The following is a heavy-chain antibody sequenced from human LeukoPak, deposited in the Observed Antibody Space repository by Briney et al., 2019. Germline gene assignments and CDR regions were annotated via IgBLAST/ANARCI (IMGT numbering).Heavy chain of an antibody. CDR3: ARDFWATNYYYGMDV. Sequence: GGSLRLSCAASGFTFRNYAMAWVRQAPGKGLECVSAISGSGDSVRHADSVKGRFTISRDNSKNTLYLQMDNLRAEDTALYYCARDFWATNYYYGMDVWGQGTTVTVSP. CDR1: GFTFRNYA. J-gene: IGHJ6*01. V-gene: IGHV3-23*01. CDR2: ISGSGDSV. D-gene: IGHD3-3*01.